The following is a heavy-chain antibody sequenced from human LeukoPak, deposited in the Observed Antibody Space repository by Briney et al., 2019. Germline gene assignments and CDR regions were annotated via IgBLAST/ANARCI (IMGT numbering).Heavy chain of an antibody. V-gene: IGHV3-30-3*01. D-gene: IGHD2-2*02. Sequence: GRPLRLSCAASGFTFSSYAMHWVRQAPGKGLEWVAVISYDGSNKYYADSVKGRFTISRDNSKNTLYLQMNSLRAEDTAVYYCARVPSAYQLLYGIDYWGQGTLVTVSS. CDR3: ARVPSAYQLLYGIDY. CDR2: ISYDGSNK. CDR1: GFTFSSYA. J-gene: IGHJ4*02.